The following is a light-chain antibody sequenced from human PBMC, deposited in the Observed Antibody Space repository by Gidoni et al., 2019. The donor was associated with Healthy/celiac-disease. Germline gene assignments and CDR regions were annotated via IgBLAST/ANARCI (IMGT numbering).Light chain of an antibody. J-gene: IGLJ2*01. CDR1: SSDVGGYNY. Sequence: QAALTQPASVSGSPGPSITIPCTGTSSDVGGYNYVSWYQTHPGKAPKLLIYEVSKRPSGVSTRFSGSKSGNSASLTISGLRAEDEADYYCSSYTSSSTLVFGGGTKLTVL. CDR2: EVS. V-gene: IGLV2-14*01. CDR3: SSYTSSSTLV.